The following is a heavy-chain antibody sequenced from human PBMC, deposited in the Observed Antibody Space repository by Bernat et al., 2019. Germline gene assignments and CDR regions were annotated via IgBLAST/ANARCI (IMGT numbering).Heavy chain of an antibody. CDR3: AKGLLTFGGVIVGFGGFDY. J-gene: IGHJ4*02. V-gene: IGHV1-58*01. Sequence: QMQLVQSGPEVKKPGTSVKVSCKASGFTFTSSAVQWVRQARGQRLEWIGWIVVGSGNTNYAQKFQERVTITRDMSTSTAYMELSSLRSEDTAVYYCAKGLLTFGGVIVGFGGFDYWGQGTLVTVSS. D-gene: IGHD3-16*02. CDR1: GFTFTSSA. CDR2: IVVGSGNT.